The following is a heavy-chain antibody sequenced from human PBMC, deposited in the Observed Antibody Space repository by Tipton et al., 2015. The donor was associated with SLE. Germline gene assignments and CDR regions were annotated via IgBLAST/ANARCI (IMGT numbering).Heavy chain of an antibody. V-gene: IGHV4-4*08. J-gene: IGHJ5*02. CDR1: GGSLSSYY. CDR2: IYISGST. CDR3: AGSGYDHLSWFDP. Sequence: TLSLTCTVSGGSLSSYYWSWIRQSPGKGLEWIGYIYISGSTNYNPSLKSRVTTSVDTSKNRFSLRLSSVTAADTAVYYCAGSGYDHLSWFDPWGQGILVTVSS. D-gene: IGHD3-22*01.